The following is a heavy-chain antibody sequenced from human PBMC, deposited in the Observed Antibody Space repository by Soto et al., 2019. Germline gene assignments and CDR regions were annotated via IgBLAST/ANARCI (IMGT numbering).Heavy chain of an antibody. CDR3: ARDGDCSGGSCYFPGFDY. D-gene: IGHD2-15*01. Sequence: PGGSLRLSCAASGFTFSDYYMSWIRQAPWKGLEWVSYISSSGSTIYYADSVKGRFTISRDNAKNSLYLQMNSLRAEDTAVYYCARDGDCSGGSCYFPGFDYWGQGTLVTVSS. J-gene: IGHJ4*02. V-gene: IGHV3-11*01. CDR1: GFTFSDYY. CDR2: ISSSGSTI.